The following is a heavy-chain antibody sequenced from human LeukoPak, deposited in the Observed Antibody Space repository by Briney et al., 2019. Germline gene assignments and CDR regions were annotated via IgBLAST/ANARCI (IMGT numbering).Heavy chain of an antibody. D-gene: IGHD2-2*02. V-gene: IGHV3-21*01. CDR3: ARGEGRYCSSTSCYNFDY. CDR2: ISSSSYI. J-gene: IGHJ4*02. CDR1: GFTFSSYS. Sequence: GGSLRLSCAASGFTFSSYSMNWVRQAPGKGLEWVSSISSSSYIYYADSVKGRFTISRDNAKNSLYLQMNSLRAEDTAVYYCARGEGRYCSSTSCYNFDYWGQGTLVTVSS.